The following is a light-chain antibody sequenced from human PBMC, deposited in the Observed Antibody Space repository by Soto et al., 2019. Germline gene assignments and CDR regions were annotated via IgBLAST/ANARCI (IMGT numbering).Light chain of an antibody. CDR3: NSHTSGDFRV. Sequence: QSVLTQPASVSGSPGQSITISCTGSNSDIGRYDHVYWYQHHPGRAPKLLISEVTKRPSGISDRFSGSKSGYTASLTISGLQAEDEADYYCNSHTSGDFRVFGTGTKVTVL. CDR1: NSDIGRYDH. CDR2: EVT. V-gene: IGLV2-14*01. J-gene: IGLJ1*01.